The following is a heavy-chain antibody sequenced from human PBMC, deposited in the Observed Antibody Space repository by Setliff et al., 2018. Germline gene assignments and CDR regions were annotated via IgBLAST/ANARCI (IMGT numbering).Heavy chain of an antibody. CDR2: ISSDSRTT. CDR3: ARVRDYYDSSVYWAYYFDH. CDR1: GFTFSTYE. J-gene: IGHJ4*02. Sequence: GGSLRLSCAASGFTFSTYEMNWVRQAPGKGLEWVSYISSDSRTTYYAGSVNGRFTVSRDNAKNSLFLQMNSLRAADTAVYYCARVRDYYDSSVYWAYYFDHWGQGALVTVSS. V-gene: IGHV3-48*03. D-gene: IGHD3-22*01.